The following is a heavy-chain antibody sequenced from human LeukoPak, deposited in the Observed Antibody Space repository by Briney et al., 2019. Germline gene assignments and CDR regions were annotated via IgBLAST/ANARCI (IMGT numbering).Heavy chain of an antibody. CDR2: IYYSGST. J-gene: IGHJ4*02. V-gene: IGHV4-39*01. D-gene: IGHD6-19*01. Sequence: SETLSLTCTVSGGSISSSSSYWGWIRQPPGKGLEWIGSIYYSGSTYYNPSLKSRVTISVDTSKNQFSLKLSSVTAADTAVYYCARIVGSSGPYFDYWGQGTLVTVSS. CDR1: GGSISSSSSY. CDR3: ARIVGSSGPYFDY.